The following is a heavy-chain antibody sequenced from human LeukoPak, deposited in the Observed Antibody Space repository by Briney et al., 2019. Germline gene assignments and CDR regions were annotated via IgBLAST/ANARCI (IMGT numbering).Heavy chain of an antibody. CDR3: ARGGAGYAIDY. V-gene: IGHV3-66*01. CDR1: SFTVRTYY. J-gene: IGHJ4*02. D-gene: IGHD2-2*01. Sequence: PGGSLRLSCAASSFTVRTYYMTWVRQAPGKGLEWVSVIYSGGDTYYADSVKGRFTISRDNSKNTVYLQTNSLRAEDTALYYCARGGAGYAIDYCGQGTLVTVSS. CDR2: IYSGGDT.